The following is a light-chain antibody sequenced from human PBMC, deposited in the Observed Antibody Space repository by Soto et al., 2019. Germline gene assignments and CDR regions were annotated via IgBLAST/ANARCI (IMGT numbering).Light chain of an antibody. CDR1: SSDVGGYNY. CDR2: AVS. V-gene: IGLV2-14*01. J-gene: IGLJ1*01. Sequence: QCALTQPASVSGSPGQSITISCTGTSSDVGGYNYVAWYQQHPGKAPKLMIYAVSNRPSGVSNRFSGSKSGNTASLTISGLQAEDEADYYCSSYTSSSTLFYVFGTGTKLTAL. CDR3: SSYTSSSTLFYV.